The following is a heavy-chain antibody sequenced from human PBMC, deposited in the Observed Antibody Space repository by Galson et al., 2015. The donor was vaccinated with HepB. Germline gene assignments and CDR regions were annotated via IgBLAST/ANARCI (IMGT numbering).Heavy chain of an antibody. CDR3: ARLGQLVATSWFDP. Sequence: SLRLSCAASGFTVSSNYMSWVRQAPGKGLEWVSVIYSGGSTYYADSVKGRFTISRDNSKNTLYLQMNSLRAEDTAVYYCARLGQLVATSWFDPWGQGTLVTVSS. V-gene: IGHV3-66*01. J-gene: IGHJ5*02. CDR2: IYSGGST. D-gene: IGHD6-6*01. CDR1: GFTVSSNY.